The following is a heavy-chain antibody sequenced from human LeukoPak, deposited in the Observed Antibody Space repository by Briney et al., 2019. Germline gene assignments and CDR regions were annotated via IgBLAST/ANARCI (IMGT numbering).Heavy chain of an antibody. J-gene: IGHJ6*03. CDR1: GFTFSSYS. V-gene: IGHV3-21*01. CDR2: ISSSSNYI. CDR3: AKGGDHGYYYYMDV. Sequence: GGSLRLSCAASGFTFSSYSMNWVRQAPGKGLEWVSSISSSSNYIYYADSVKGRFTISRDNAKNSLNLQMNSLRAEDTAVYYCAKGGDHGYYYYMDVWGKGTTVTVSS. D-gene: IGHD2-21*02.